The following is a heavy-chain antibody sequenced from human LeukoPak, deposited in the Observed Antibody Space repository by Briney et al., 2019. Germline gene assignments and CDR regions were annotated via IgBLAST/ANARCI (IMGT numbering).Heavy chain of an antibody. D-gene: IGHD1-7*01. Sequence: GGSLRLSCAASGFILSDHYVNWIRQAPGKGLEWISYISSRGSAIYYADSVKGRFTISRDNAKNSLYLQMNSLRVEDTAVYYCARDLKLGTSYEFDYWGQGTLVTVSS. CDR1: GFILSDHY. CDR3: ARDLKLGTSYEFDY. J-gene: IGHJ4*02. V-gene: IGHV3-11*04. CDR2: ISSRGSAI.